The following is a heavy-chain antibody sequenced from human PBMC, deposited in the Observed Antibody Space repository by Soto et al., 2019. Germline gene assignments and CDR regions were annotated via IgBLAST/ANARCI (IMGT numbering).Heavy chain of an antibody. CDR2: TYYRSKWYN. V-gene: IGHV6-1*01. CDR3: ARDKIAAAGSYNWFDP. Sequence: KQSQTLSLTCAISGDSVSSNSAAWNWIRQSPSRGLEWLGRTYYRSKWYNDYAVSVKSRITINPDTSKNQFSLQLNSVTPEDTAVYYCARDKIAAAGSYNWFDPWGQGTLVTVSS. CDR1: GDSVSSNSAA. J-gene: IGHJ5*02. D-gene: IGHD6-13*01.